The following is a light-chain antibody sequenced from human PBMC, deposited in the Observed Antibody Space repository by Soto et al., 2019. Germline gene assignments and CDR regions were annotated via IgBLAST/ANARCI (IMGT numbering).Light chain of an antibody. CDR1: SSDVGAYNY. CDR3: CSYTSNSTLVV. CDR2: DVN. V-gene: IGLV2-11*01. J-gene: IGLJ2*01. Sequence: QSALTQPRSVSGSPGHSVTISCTGTSSDVGAYNYVSWYQHHPGKAPKLIIYDVNKRPSGVPDRFSGSKSGNTASLTISWLQAEDEADYYCCSYTSNSTLVVFGGGTQLTVL.